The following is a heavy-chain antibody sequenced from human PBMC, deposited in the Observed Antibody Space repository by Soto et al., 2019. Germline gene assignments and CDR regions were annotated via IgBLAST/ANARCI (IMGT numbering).Heavy chain of an antibody. J-gene: IGHJ6*02. D-gene: IGHD3-10*01. CDR1: GDSVSSNSAG. CDR3: TGITWFRGMDV. Sequence: SQTLSITCVIAGDSVSSNSAGSNWIRQSPSRGLEWLGRTYYKSKWNNDYALSVKSRITINPDTSKNQFSLHLYSVTPEDTAVYYCTGITWFRGMDVWGQGTPVTVSS. CDR2: TYYKSKWNN. V-gene: IGHV6-1*01.